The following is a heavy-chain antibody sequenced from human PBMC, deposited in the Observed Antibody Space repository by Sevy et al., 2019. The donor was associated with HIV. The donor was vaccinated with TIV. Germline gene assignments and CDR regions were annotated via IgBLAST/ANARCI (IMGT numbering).Heavy chain of an antibody. J-gene: IGHJ4*02. CDR1: GFTFSSYV. V-gene: IGHV3-33*08. D-gene: IGHD2-21*02. CDR2: KWYDETIK. Sequence: GSLRLSCAASGFTFSSYVMHWVRQAPGKGLEWVALKWYDETIKYYADSVKGRFTISRDNSKEKLFLQMNSLTPEETAVYYCARGGGYCGGDCYSIDYWGQGALVTVSS. CDR3: ARGGGYCGGDCYSIDY.